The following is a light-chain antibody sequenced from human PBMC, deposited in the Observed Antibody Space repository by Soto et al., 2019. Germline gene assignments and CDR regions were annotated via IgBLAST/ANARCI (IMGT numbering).Light chain of an antibody. J-gene: IGLJ2*01. Sequence: QSALTQPPSVSGSPGQSGTISCTGTGIDFGRYNRVSWYQHTPGTAPKLLIYEVTNRPSGVPDRFSGSRSGNTASLTISGLQAEDDAEYYCSSFTTSDTWLLGGGTKLTVL. CDR1: GIDFGRYNR. V-gene: IGLV2-18*02. CDR2: EVT. CDR3: SSFTTSDTWL.